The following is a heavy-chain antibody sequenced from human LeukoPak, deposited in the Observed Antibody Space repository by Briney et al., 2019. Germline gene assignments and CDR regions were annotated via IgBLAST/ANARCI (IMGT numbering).Heavy chain of an antibody. D-gene: IGHD3-9*01. V-gene: IGHV4-39*07. CDR3: ARDYGYDILTGYYRKTHDAFDI. CDR2: IYYGRST. Sequence: SETLSLTCTVSGGSVSSSHYWGWIRQPPGKGLEWIGSIYYGRSTYYNASLRSRVTTSVDTSKNQFSLKLSSVTAADTAVYYCARDYGYDILTGYYRKTHDAFDIWGQGTMVTVSS. CDR1: GGSVSSSHY. J-gene: IGHJ3*02.